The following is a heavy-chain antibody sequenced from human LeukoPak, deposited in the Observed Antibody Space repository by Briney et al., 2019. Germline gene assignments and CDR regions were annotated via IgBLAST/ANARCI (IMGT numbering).Heavy chain of an antibody. D-gene: IGHD3-10*01. CDR3: AREGLFTMVRRGTLDN. J-gene: IGHJ4*02. V-gene: IGHV1-69*13. CDR2: IIPSFRKP. CDR1: GGTFSSDG. Sequence: GASVKVSCKASGGTFSSDGITWVRRAPGQGLEWMGGIIPSFRKPDYAKKFQGRVTLTADESTSTAYMELSSLRSEDTAVYYCAREGLFTMVRRGTLDNWGQGTLVTVSS.